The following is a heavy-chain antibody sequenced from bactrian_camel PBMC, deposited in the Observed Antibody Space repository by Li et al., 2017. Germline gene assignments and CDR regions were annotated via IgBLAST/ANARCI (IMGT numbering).Heavy chain of an antibody. CDR1: GYKSYY. V-gene: IGHV3S53*01. J-gene: IGHJ4*01. CDR3: ARGPENLWEYGY. Sequence: HVQLVESGGGSVQAGGSLKLSCVVSGYKSYYMAWFRQAPGNEREAVAFIDTSGGTNYAYSVAGRFTISKDNAKNTLYLQMNSLKTEDTAVYYCARGPENLWEYGYWGQGTQVTVS. CDR2: IDTSGGT.